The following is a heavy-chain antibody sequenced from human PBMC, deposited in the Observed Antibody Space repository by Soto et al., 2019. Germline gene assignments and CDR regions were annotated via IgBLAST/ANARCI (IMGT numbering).Heavy chain of an antibody. Sequence: ASVKVSCKASGYTFTSYAMHWVRQAPGQRLEWMGWINAGNGNTGYEQKFQGRVTMTRNTSISTAYMELSSLRSEDTAVYYCARDLLTGYYYYYYGMDVWGQGTTVTVSS. CDR2: INAGNGNT. D-gene: IGHD1-20*01. J-gene: IGHJ6*02. CDR1: GYTFTSYA. V-gene: IGHV1-3*01. CDR3: ARDLLTGYYYYYYGMDV.